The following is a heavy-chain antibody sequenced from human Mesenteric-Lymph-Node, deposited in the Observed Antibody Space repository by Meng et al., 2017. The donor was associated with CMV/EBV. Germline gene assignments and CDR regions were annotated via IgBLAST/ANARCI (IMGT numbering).Heavy chain of an antibody. CDR1: GSFSDYY. CDR3: ARINYYGSGSYSLDWFDP. Sequence: GSFSDYYWTWIRQAPGKGLEWIGEINHSGSGNDNPSLKSGVTISVDTSKNQFSLKLSSMTAADTALYYCARINYYGSGSYSLDWFDPWGQGTLVTVSS. J-gene: IGHJ5*02. V-gene: IGHV4-34*01. D-gene: IGHD3-10*01. CDR2: INHSGSG.